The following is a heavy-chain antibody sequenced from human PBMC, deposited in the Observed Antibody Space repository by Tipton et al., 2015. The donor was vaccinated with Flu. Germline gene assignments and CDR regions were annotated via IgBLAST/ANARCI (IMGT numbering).Heavy chain of an antibody. CDR2: IIPMFGTA. V-gene: IGHV1-69*01. Sequence: QLVQSGAEVKKPGSSVKVSCKASGDSFRTYGISWVRQAPGQGLEWMGGIIPMFGTANYARKFQDRVTITADESTTTAYMGLSSLRSGDTALYYCARDNYGAAAGMAHYFYGTGAWGQGTTVIVSS. J-gene: IGHJ6*02. CDR1: GDSFRTYG. CDR3: ARDNYGAAAGMAHYFYGTGA. D-gene: IGHD4/OR15-4a*01.